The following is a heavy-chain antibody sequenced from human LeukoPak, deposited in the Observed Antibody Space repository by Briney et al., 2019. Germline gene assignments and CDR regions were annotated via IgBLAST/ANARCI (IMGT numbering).Heavy chain of an antibody. CDR1: GFTFSGYP. D-gene: IGHD1-26*01. CDR2: ISYDGSNK. CDR3: ARGELRHDAFDI. V-gene: IGHV3-30-3*01. J-gene: IGHJ3*02. Sequence: GKSLRLSCAASGFTFSGYPIHWVRQAPGKGLEWVAVISYDGSNKYYADSVKGRFTISRDNAKNSLYLQMNSLRAEDTAVYYCARGELRHDAFDIWGQGTMVTVSS.